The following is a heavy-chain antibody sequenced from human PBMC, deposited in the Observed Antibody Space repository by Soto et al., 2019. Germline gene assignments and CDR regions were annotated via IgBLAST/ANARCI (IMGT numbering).Heavy chain of an antibody. J-gene: IGHJ4*02. CDR1: GFTFSNAW. CDR3: TTDTHHQRGYSYGPDY. V-gene: IGHV3-15*01. D-gene: IGHD5-18*01. CDR2: IKSKTDGGTT. Sequence: GESLKISCAASGFTFSNAWMSWVRQAPGKGLEWVGRIKSKTDGGTTDYAAPVKGRFTISRDDSKNTLYLQMNSLKTEDTAVYYCTTDTHHQRGYSYGPDYWGQGTLVTVSS.